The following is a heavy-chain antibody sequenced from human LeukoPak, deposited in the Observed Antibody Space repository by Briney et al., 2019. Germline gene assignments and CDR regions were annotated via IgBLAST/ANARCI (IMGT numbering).Heavy chain of an antibody. D-gene: IGHD2-8*01. J-gene: IGHJ4*02. CDR3: TRVYLERLTAGYFDH. CDR2: ISYDGRQK. Sequence: GGSLRLSCAASGFTFSTYAMHWVRQAPGKGLEWVAVISYDGRQKYYADSVKGRFTISRDNSKNTLFLQMNSPRDEDTAVYYCTRVYLERLTAGYFDHWGQGTLVTVSS. CDR1: GFTFSTYA. V-gene: IGHV3-30*14.